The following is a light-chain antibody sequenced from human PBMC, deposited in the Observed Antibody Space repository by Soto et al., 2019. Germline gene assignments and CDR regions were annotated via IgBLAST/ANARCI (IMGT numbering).Light chain of an antibody. V-gene: IGKV1-9*01. CDR2: AAS. CDR1: QGISSF. CDR3: QQLNFFPIT. J-gene: IGKJ1*01. Sequence: DSTLTQTPRFLSAYAGDRVTITCRASQGISSFLAWYQQKPGRAPKLLIYAASTLQSGVPSRFSGSGSGTEFTLTITSLQPEDFAAYYCQQLNFFPITFGQGTKVDIK.